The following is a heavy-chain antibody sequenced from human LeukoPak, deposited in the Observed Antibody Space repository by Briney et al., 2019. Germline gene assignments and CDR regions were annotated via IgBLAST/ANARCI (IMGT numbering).Heavy chain of an antibody. CDR1: GGSISSSSYY. D-gene: IGHD3-10*01. CDR3: AREGRITMVRGVGTFDI. Sequence: SETLSLTCIVSGGSISSSSYYWGWVRQPPGKGLEWIVSIYYSGSTYYNPSLKSRVTISVDTSKNQFSLKLSSVTAADTAVYYCAREGRITMVRGVGTFDIWGQGTMVTVSS. V-gene: IGHV4-39*01. CDR2: IYYSGST. J-gene: IGHJ3*02.